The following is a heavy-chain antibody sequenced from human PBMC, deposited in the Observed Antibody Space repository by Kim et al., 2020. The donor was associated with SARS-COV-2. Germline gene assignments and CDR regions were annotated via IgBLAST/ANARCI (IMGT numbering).Heavy chain of an antibody. V-gene: IGHV3-30-3*01. Sequence: GGSLRLSCAASGFTFSSYAMHWVRQAPGKGLEWVAVISYDGSNKYYADSVKGRFTISRDNSKNTLYLQMNSLRAEDTAVYYCARGDSSRPRWGQGTLVTVSS. D-gene: IGHD6-13*01. CDR2: ISYDGSNK. CDR1: GFTFSSYA. J-gene: IGHJ4*02. CDR3: ARGDSSRPR.